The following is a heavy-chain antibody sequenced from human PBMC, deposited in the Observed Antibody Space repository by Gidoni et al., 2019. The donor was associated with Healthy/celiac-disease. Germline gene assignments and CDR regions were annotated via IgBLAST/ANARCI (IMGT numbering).Heavy chain of an antibody. D-gene: IGHD3-22*01. Sequence: EVQLLESGGGLVQPGGSLSLSCAASGFPFSSYAMSWVRQAPGTGLAWVSAISGSGGSTYYADSVKGRFTISRDNSKNTLYLQMNSLRAEDTAVYYCAKDPKDYDSSGYYYYWGQGTLVTVSS. CDR2: ISGSGGST. CDR3: AKDPKDYDSSGYYYY. J-gene: IGHJ4*02. V-gene: IGHV3-23*01. CDR1: GFPFSSYA.